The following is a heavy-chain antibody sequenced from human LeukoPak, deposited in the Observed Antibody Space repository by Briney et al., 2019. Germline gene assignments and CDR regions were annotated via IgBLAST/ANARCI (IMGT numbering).Heavy chain of an antibody. J-gene: IGHJ4*02. CDR1: GFTFSSYT. CDR2: ISSGSSHI. V-gene: IGHV3-21*01. D-gene: IGHD3-22*01. Sequence: KPGGSLRLSCAASGFTFSSYTMNWVRQAPGKGLEWVSFISSGSSHIYYADSVKGRFTISRDDAKNSLYLQMNSLRAEDTAVYYCARADYYDSSGPNDYWGQGTLVTVSS. CDR3: ARADYYDSSGPNDY.